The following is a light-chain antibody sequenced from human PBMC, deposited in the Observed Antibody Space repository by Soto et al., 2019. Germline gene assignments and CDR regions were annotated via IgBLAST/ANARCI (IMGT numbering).Light chain of an antibody. Sequence: QSALTQPASVSGSPGQSITISCTGTYNLVSWYQQHPGKAPKLMIFEVNNRPSGISNRFSGSKSGNTASLTISGLQVEDEAHYFCSSYTSASALAIFGGGTKVTVL. CDR1: YNL. CDR3: SSYTSASALAI. J-gene: IGLJ2*01. V-gene: IGLV2-14*01. CDR2: EVN.